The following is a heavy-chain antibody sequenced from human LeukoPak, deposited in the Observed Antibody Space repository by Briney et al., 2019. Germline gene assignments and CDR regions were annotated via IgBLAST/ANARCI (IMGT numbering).Heavy chain of an antibody. Sequence: PGESLRLSCAASGFTFSNYAMGWVRQAPGKGLEWVSGLSGSGGSTYYADSVKGRFTISRDNSKNTLFLQMNSLRAEDTAVYFCAKTVSGSYSYQGGDYWGQGTLVTVSS. V-gene: IGHV3-23*01. CDR1: GFTFSNYA. D-gene: IGHD3-16*02. CDR3: AKTVSGSYSYQGGDY. J-gene: IGHJ4*02. CDR2: LSGSGGST.